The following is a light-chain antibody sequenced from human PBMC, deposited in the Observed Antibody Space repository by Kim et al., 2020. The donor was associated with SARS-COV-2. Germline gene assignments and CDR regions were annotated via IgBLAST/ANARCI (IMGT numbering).Light chain of an antibody. V-gene: IGKV3-15*01. Sequence: VSPRERPTLSCRASQRVSSNLAWYQQKPGQAPRLLIYGASTRATGIPARFSGSGSGTEFTLTISSLQSEDFAVYYCQQYNNWPLTFGGGTKVDIK. CDR1: QRVSSN. CDR2: GAS. CDR3: QQYNNWPLT. J-gene: IGKJ4*01.